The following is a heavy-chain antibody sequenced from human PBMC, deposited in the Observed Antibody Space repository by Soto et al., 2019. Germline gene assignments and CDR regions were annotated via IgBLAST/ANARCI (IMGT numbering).Heavy chain of an antibody. J-gene: IGHJ5*02. CDR1: GSTFSTYT. CDR2: IIPIIGII. CDR3: AGDPDSHYNDSHASSYP. V-gene: IGHV1-69*08. D-gene: IGHD4-4*01. Sequence: QVQLVQSGAEVKKPGSSVKVSCKASGSTFSTYTITWVRQAPGQGLEWMGRIIPIIGIINYAQKFQGRVTISADKFTGTAYMELTGLRSDDTAAYYCAGDPDSHYNDSHASSYPWGQGTLVTVSS.